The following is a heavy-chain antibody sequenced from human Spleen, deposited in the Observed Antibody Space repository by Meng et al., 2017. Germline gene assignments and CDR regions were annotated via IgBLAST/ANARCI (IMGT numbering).Heavy chain of an antibody. D-gene: IGHD4-17*01. CDR2: INHSGST. J-gene: IGHJ4*02. V-gene: IGHV4-34*01. CDR1: GGSFSGYS. Sequence: QVQLQQWGAGLLKPSETLPLTCAVYGGSFSGYSWSWIRQPPGKGLEWIGEINHSGSTNYNPSLKSRVTISVDTSKNQFSLKLSSVTAADTAVYYCAVRLRNYFDYWGQGTLVTVSS. CDR3: AVRLRNYFDY.